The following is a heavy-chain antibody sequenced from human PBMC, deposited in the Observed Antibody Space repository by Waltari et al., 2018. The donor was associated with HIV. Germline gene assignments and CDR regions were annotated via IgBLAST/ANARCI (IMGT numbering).Heavy chain of an antibody. J-gene: IGHJ2*01. V-gene: IGHV4-38-2*02. CDR2: MYHSGST. D-gene: IGHD7-27*01. CDR1: GYSISSGYY. Sequence: QVQLQESGPGLVKPSETLSLTCTVSGYSISSGYYWGWIRQPPGKGLEWIGSMYHSGSTSYNASLKSRVTMSVDTSKNQFSLKLSSVTAADTAVYYCARRSGEYWYFDLWGRGTLVTVSS. CDR3: ARRSGEYWYFDL.